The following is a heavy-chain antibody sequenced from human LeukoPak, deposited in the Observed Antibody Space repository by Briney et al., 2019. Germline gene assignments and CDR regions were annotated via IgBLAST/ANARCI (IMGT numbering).Heavy chain of an antibody. CDR3: ARGRYDDVWGSYRYDWWFDP. V-gene: IGHV1-46*01. CDR2: INPSGGST. Sequence: ASVKVSCKASGYTFTSYYMHWVRQAPGQGLEWMGIINPSGGSTSYAQKFQGRVTMTRDTSTSTVYMELSSLRSEDTAVYYCARGRYDDVWGSYRYDWWFDPWGQGTLVTVSS. D-gene: IGHD3-16*02. CDR1: GYTFTSYY. J-gene: IGHJ5*02.